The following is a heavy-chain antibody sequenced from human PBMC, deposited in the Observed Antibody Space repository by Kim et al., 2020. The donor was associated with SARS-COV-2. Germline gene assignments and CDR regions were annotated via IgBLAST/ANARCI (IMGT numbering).Heavy chain of an antibody. D-gene: IGHD3-22*01. CDR1: GFTFSSYA. V-gene: IGHV3-64D*09. Sequence: GGSLRLSCSASGFTFSSYAMHWVRQAPGKGLEYVSAISSNGGSTYYADSVKGRFTISRDNSKNTLYLQMSSLRAEDTAVYYCVKDLGSAYYDSSGYWFFDYWGQGTLVTVSS. CDR2: ISSNGGST. CDR3: VKDLGSAYYDSSGYWFFDY. J-gene: IGHJ4*02.